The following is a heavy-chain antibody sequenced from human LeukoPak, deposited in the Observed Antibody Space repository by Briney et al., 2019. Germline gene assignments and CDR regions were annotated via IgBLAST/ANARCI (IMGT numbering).Heavy chain of an antibody. CDR2: ITSTGTTI. Sequence: GGSLRLSCAASGFTFSSYEMNWVRQAPGKGLEWVSYITSTGTTIYYANSVKGRFTISRDNAKNSLYLQMNSLRAEDTAVYYCARDPGCSGTSCYWSFDYWGRGTLSPSPQ. D-gene: IGHD2-2*01. CDR1: GFTFSSYE. CDR3: ARDPGCSGTSCYWSFDY. V-gene: IGHV3-48*03. J-gene: IGHJ4*02.